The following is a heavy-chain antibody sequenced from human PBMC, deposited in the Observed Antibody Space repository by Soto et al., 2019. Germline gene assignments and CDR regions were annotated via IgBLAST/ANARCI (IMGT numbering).Heavy chain of an antibody. J-gene: IGHJ4*02. Sequence: QLQLQESGPGLVKPSETLSLTCTVSGGSISSSSYYWGWIRQPPGKGLEWIGSIYYSGSTYYNPSIKSRVPISVDTSKNQFSLKLSSVTAADTAVYYCASQSLYSSGWYDYWGQGTLVTVSS. V-gene: IGHV4-39*01. CDR3: ASQSLYSSGWYDY. CDR2: IYYSGST. D-gene: IGHD6-19*01. CDR1: GGSISSSSYY.